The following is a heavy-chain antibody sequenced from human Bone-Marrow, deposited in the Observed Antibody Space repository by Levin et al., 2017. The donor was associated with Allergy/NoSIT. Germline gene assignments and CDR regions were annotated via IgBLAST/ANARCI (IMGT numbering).Heavy chain of an antibody. CDR2: ISWNSGSI. CDR3: AKDRAAMVNNYFDY. D-gene: IGHD5-18*01. J-gene: IGHJ4*02. Sequence: GGSLRLSCAASGFTFDDYAMHWVRQAPGKGLEWVSGISWNSGSIGYADSVKGRFTISRDNAKNSLYLQMNSLRAEDTALYYCAKDRAAMVNNYFDYWGQGTLVTVSS. CDR1: GFTFDDYA. V-gene: IGHV3-9*01.